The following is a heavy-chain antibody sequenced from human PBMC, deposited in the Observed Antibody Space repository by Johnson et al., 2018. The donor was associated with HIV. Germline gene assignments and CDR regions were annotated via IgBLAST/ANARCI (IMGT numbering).Heavy chain of an antibody. V-gene: IGHV3-11*04. CDR2: ISSSGNPI. CDR3: ARGSRYTHDNDDVYLLHAFDI. Sequence: QVQLVESGGGLVQPGGSLRLSCAASGFIFSDYYMSWIRQAPGKGLEWVSYISSSGNPIYYADSVKGRFTISRDHAKNSLYLQMNSLRAEDTAVYYCARGSRYTHDNDDVYLLHAFDIWGQGTMVTVSS. J-gene: IGHJ3*02. CDR1: GFIFSDYY. D-gene: IGHD3-16*01.